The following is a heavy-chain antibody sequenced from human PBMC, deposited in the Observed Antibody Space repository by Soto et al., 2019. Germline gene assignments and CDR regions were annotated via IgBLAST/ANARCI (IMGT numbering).Heavy chain of an antibody. Sequence: GGPLRLSCEASEFTFSSYWMSWVPQAPGKGLEWVPNIRDDGSENFDVDSVRGQFTISRDNDKNLLYLQMNSLRVEDTAVYYCARDPRGNTNDFFEYWGQGALVTVSS. J-gene: IGHJ4*02. CDR2: IRDDGSEN. V-gene: IGHV3-7*01. CDR1: EFTFSSYW. D-gene: IGHD5-18*01. CDR3: ARDPRGNTNDFFEY.